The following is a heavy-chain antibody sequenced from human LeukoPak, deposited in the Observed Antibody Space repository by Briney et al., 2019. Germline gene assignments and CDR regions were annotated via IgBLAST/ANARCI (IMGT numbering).Heavy chain of an antibody. V-gene: IGHV1-24*01. CDR3: ATLRGYDSSGYYPGDFQH. D-gene: IGHD3-22*01. Sequence: GASVKVSCKASGYTFTSYHINWVRQATGQGLEWMGGFDPEDGETIYAQKFQGRVTMTEDTSTDTAYMELSSLRSEDTAVYYCATLRGYDSSGYYPGDFQHWGQGTLVTVSS. J-gene: IGHJ1*01. CDR2: FDPEDGET. CDR1: GYTFTSYH.